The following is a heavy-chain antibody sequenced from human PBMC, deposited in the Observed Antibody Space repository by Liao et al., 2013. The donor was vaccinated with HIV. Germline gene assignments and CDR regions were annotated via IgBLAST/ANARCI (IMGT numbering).Heavy chain of an antibody. CDR2: IYSSGST. J-gene: IGHJ6*03. CDR1: GGSISSYY. CDR3: ARGKQLDGYYYMDV. Sequence: QVQLQESGPGLVKPSETLSLTCTVSGGSISSYYWSWIRQPAGKGLEWIGRIYSSGSTNYNPSSKKSNTPLSVDTSKNQVLPSKLSSVTAADTAVYYCARGKQLDGYYYMDVWGERDHGHRLL. V-gene: IGHV4-4*07. D-gene: IGHD6-13*01.